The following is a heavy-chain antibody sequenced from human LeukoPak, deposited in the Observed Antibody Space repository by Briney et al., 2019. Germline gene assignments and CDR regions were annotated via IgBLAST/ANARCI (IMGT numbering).Heavy chain of an antibody. CDR2: IWYDGSKK. J-gene: IGHJ4*02. V-gene: IGHV3-33*01. CDR1: GFTFSSYG. Sequence: HPGRSLRLSCAASGFTFSSYGMHWVRQAPGKGLEWVADIWYDGSKKYYADSVKGRFTISRDTSENTLYLQMNSLRAEDTALYYCATNGGGSYYFDYWGQGTQVIVSS. CDR3: ATNGGGSYYFDY. D-gene: IGHD3-16*01.